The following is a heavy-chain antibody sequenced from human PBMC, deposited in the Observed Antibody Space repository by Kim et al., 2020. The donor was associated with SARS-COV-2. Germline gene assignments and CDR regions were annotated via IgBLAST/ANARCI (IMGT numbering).Heavy chain of an antibody. Sequence: GGSLRLSCVASGFTFSSYTMNWVRQAPGKGLEWISSISGSSKTIFYADSVKGRFTISRDNARNSLYMQMRSLSDEDTAVYYCARGPPYYYGMDVWGQGTTVAVSS. CDR2: ISGSSKTI. V-gene: IGHV3-48*02. J-gene: IGHJ6*02. CDR1: GFTFSSYT. CDR3: ARGPPYYYGMDV.